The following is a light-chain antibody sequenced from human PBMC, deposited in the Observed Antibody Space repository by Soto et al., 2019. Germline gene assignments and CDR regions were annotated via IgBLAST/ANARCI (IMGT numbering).Light chain of an antibody. J-gene: IGKJ4*01. CDR2: AAS. CDR1: QSISLY. CDR3: QQSYRIPLT. V-gene: IGKV1-39*01. Sequence: DIQMTQSPSSLSASVGDRVTITCRASQSISLYLNWYQQKPGKTPNLLIYAASSLHSGVPSRFSGSGSGTDFTLTISSLQPEDFATYYCQQSYRIPLTFGGGTKVEIK.